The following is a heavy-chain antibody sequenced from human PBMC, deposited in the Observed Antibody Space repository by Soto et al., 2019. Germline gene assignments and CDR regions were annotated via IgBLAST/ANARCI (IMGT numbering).Heavy chain of an antibody. V-gene: IGHV4-4*07. CDR2: IFSSGST. D-gene: IGHD2-21*02. J-gene: IGHJ5*02. CDR1: GGSITDYS. Sequence: SETLSLTCTVSGGSITDYSWVWIRQPAEKGLEWIGRIFSSGSTNYNPSLKGRITMSLDTSKNQFSLKLNSATATDTAVYFCARDQGVVVTADNWFDPWGQGILVTVSS. CDR3: ARDQGVVVTADNWFDP.